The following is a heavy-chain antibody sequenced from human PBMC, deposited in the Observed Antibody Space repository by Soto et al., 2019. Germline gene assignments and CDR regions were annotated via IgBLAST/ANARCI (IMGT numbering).Heavy chain of an antibody. CDR3: ARNEVIAYYLTSWFDT. CDR2: VYSTGTT. V-gene: IGHV4-61*08. D-gene: IGHD2-21*01. CDR1: WYSVSSSDFY. J-gene: IGHJ5*02. Sequence: PSGTLSLTCAVSWYSVSSSDFYWTWIRQPPGKPLEWIGYVYSTGTTNYSPSLKSRVDMSVDTSENQFSLKVRSVTAADAAVPYCARNEVIAYYLTSWFDTLGQGTLVTISS.